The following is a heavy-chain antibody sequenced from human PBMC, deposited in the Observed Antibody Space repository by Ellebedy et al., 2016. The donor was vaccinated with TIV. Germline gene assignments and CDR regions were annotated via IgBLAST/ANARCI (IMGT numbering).Heavy chain of an antibody. CDR2: INPSAGST. J-gene: IGHJ4*02. CDR3: ARGDKYYYDSSGYFYTY. Sequence: ASVKVSCKASGYTFTSYYMYWVRQAPGQGLEWMGIINPSAGSTNYAQKFQGRVTMTRDTSTSTVYMELSSLRSEDTAVYYCARGDKYYYDSSGYFYTYWGQGTLVTVSS. V-gene: IGHV1-46*01. D-gene: IGHD3-22*01. CDR1: GYTFTSYY.